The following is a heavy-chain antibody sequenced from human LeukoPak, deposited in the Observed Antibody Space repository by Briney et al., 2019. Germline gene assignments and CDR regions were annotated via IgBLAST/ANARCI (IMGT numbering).Heavy chain of an antibody. CDR1: GYTFTSCG. J-gene: IGHJ4*02. CDR3: ARAREVYDSSGFHFDY. Sequence: GASVKVSCKASGYTFTSCGISWVRQAPGQGLEWMGWISAYNGNTNYAQKLQGRVTMTTDTSTSTAYMELRSLRSDDTAVYYCARAREVYDSSGFHFDYWGQGNLVTVSS. V-gene: IGHV1-18*01. CDR2: ISAYNGNT. D-gene: IGHD3-22*01.